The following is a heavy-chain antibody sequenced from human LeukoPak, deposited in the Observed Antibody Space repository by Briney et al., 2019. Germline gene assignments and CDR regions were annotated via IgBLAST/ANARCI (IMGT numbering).Heavy chain of an antibody. CDR1: GFTFSSYS. Sequence: GGSLRLSCAASGFTFSSYSMNWVRQAPGKGLEWVSSISSSSSYIYYADSVKGRFTISRDNAKNSLYLQMNSLRAEDTAVYYCARDLRGAAAGTRTYYYYGMDVWGQGTTVTVSS. J-gene: IGHJ6*02. CDR3: ARDLRGAAAGTRTYYYYGMDV. D-gene: IGHD6-13*01. CDR2: ISSSSSYI. V-gene: IGHV3-21*01.